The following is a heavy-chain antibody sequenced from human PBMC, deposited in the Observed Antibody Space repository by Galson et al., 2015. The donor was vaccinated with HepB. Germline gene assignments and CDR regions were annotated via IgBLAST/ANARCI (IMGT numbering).Heavy chain of an antibody. D-gene: IGHD6-13*01. Sequence: QSGAEVKKPGESLKISCKGSGYSFTSYWIGWVRQMPGKGLEWMGIIYPGDSDTKYSPSFQGQVTISAGKSISTAYLQWSSLKASDTAMYYCATASSYSSSWYGDGDYWGQGTLVTVSS. CDR3: ATASSYSSSWYGDGDY. CDR1: GYSFTSYW. V-gene: IGHV5-51*01. CDR2: IYPGDSDT. J-gene: IGHJ4*02.